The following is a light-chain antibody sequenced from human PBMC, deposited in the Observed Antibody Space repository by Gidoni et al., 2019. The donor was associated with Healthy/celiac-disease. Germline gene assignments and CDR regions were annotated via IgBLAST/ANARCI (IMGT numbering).Light chain of an antibody. J-gene: IGLJ1*01. CDR3: CSYAGSSYV. V-gene: IGLV2-23*01. CDR2: EGS. CDR1: SSDVGSYNL. Sequence: QSALTQPASVSGSPGQSSTISCTGNSSDVGSYNLVSWYQQHPGQAPKLMIYEGSKRPSGVSNRFSGSKSGNTASLTISGLQAEDEADYYCCSYAGSSYVFGTGTKVTVL.